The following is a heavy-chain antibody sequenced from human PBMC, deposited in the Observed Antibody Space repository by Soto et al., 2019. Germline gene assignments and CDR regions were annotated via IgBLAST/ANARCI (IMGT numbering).Heavy chain of an antibody. CDR3: AIDYDSSGYYLEYFQH. CDR1: GFTVNSYA. CDR2: ISGSGGST. Sequence: GGSLRLSCASSGFTVNSYAMSGVRTAPGKGLEWVSAISGSGGSTYYADSVKGRFTISRDNSKNTLYLQMNSLRAEDTAVYYCAIDYDSSGYYLEYFQHCGQGNLVTVSS. V-gene: IGHV3-23*01. J-gene: IGHJ1*01. D-gene: IGHD3-22*01.